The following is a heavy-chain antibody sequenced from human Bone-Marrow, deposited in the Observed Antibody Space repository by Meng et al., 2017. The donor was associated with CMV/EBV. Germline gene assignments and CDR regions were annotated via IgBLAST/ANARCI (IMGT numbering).Heavy chain of an antibody. Sequence: VKVSCKASGGTFSSYAISWVRQAPGQGLEWMGGIIPIFGTANYAQKFQGRVTITADKSTSTAYMELSSLRSEDTAVYYCARDWPAREFGRGGMDVWGQGTTVTVSS. D-gene: IGHD3-10*01. CDR3: ARDWPAREFGRGGMDV. CDR2: IIPIFGTA. J-gene: IGHJ6*02. CDR1: GGTFSSYA. V-gene: IGHV1-69*13.